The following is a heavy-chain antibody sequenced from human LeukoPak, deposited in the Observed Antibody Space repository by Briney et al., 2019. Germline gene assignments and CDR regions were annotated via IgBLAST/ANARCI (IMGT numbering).Heavy chain of an antibody. CDR1: GGSISSSSYY. CDR3: ASQQSYVTGDAFDI. V-gene: IGHV4-39*07. J-gene: IGHJ3*02. D-gene: IGHD3-10*02. Sequence: PSETLSLTCTVSGGSISSSSYYWGWIRRPPGKGLEWIGSIYYSGSTYYNPSLKSRVTISVDTSKNQFSLKLSSVTAADTAVYYCASQQSYVTGDAFDIWGQGTMVTVSS. CDR2: IYYSGST.